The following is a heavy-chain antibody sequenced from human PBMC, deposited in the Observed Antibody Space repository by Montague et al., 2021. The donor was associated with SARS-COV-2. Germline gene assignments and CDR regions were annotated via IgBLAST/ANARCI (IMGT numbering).Heavy chain of an antibody. J-gene: IGHJ6*02. Sequence: SETLSLTCTVSGGSISSSYYYWGWIRQPQGKGLEWIGNMYYSGSTYQNPSLQSRVTISIDKSKNQFSLKLSSVTDADTAVYYCARDDNVLQGVTKGMDVWGQGTTVTVSS. CDR3: ARDDNVLQGVTKGMDV. CDR1: GGSISSSYYY. CDR2: MYYSGST. V-gene: IGHV4-39*07. D-gene: IGHD3-3*01.